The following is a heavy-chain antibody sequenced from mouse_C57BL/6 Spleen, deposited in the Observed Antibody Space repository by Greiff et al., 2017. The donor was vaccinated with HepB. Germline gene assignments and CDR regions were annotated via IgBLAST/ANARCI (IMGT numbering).Heavy chain of an antibody. CDR2: INPNNGGT. CDR1: GYTFTDYY. V-gene: IGHV1-26*01. Sequence: EVQLQQSGPELVKPGASVKISCKASGYTFTDYYMNWVKQSHGKSLEWIGDINPNNGGTSYNQKFKGKATLTVDKSSSTAYMELRSLTSEDSAVYYCARSPPIYDGYCFAYWGQGTLVTVSA. CDR3: ARSPPIYDGYCFAY. J-gene: IGHJ3*01. D-gene: IGHD2-3*01.